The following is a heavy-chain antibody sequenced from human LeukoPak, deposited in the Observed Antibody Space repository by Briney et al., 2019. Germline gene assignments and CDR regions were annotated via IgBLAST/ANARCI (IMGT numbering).Heavy chain of an antibody. J-gene: IGHJ4*02. CDR2: ISYDGSNK. CDR3: ARGASWELLRYFDY. V-gene: IGHV3-30*03. D-gene: IGHD1-26*01. Sequence: GGSLRLSCAASGFTFSSYGMHWVRQAPGKGLEWVAVISYDGSNKYYADSVKGRFTISRDNSKNTLYLQMNSLRAEDTAVYYCARGASWELLRYFDYWGQGTLVTVSS. CDR1: GFTFSSYG.